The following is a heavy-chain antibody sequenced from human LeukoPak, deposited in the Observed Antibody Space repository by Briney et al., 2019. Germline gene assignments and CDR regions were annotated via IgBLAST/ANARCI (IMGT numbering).Heavy chain of an antibody. V-gene: IGHV3-48*01. CDR1: GFTFSSYS. J-gene: IGHJ6*03. CDR2: ISSSSSTI. CDR3: ARVPPSYGTYYYYYYYMDV. D-gene: IGHD4-17*01. Sequence: PGGSLRLSCAASGFTFSSYSMNWVRQAPGKGLEWVSYISSSSSTIYYADSVKGRFTISRDNAKNSLYLQMNSLRAEDTAVYYCARVPPSYGTYYYYYYYMDVWGKGITVTVSS.